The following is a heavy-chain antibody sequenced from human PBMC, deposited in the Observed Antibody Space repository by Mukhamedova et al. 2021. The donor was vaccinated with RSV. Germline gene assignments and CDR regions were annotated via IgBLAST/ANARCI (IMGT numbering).Heavy chain of an antibody. D-gene: IGHD3-3*01. J-gene: IGHJ5*01. CDR3: ARGINGFFD. V-gene: IGHV4-34*01. Sequence: YRGSFTGYHWSWVRRSPGKGLEWIGEIGHNGISHDGVTNYNPSFKSRVTISLDTSTTQFSLRLSPVSAADTAVYYCARGINGFFD. CDR2: IGHNGISHDGVT. CDR1: RGSFTGYH.